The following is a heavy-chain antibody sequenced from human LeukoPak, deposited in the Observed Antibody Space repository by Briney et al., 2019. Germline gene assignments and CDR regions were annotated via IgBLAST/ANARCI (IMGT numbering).Heavy chain of an antibody. CDR1: GFTFSSYW. Sequence: PGGSLRLSCAASGFTFSSYWMSGVRQAPGKGLEWVANIKQDGSEKYYVDSVKGRFTISRDNAKNSVYLQMNSLRAEDTAVYYCARLVVVPAAIRYFDYWGQGTLVTVSS. J-gene: IGHJ4*02. D-gene: IGHD2-2*02. V-gene: IGHV3-7*01. CDR2: IKQDGSEK. CDR3: ARLVVVPAAIRYFDY.